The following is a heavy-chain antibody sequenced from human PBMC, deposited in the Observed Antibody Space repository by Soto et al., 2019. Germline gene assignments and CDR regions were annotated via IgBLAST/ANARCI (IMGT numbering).Heavy chain of an antibody. Sequence: ASVKVCCKVSGYTLTELSMHWVRQAPGKGLEWMGGFDPEDGETIYAQKFQGRVTMTEDTSTDTAYMELSSLRSEDTAVYYCANVMEAVAGPSVYFDIWGQGSLVTVSS. CDR1: GYTLTELS. V-gene: IGHV1-24*01. CDR2: FDPEDGET. D-gene: IGHD6-19*01. J-gene: IGHJ4*02. CDR3: ANVMEAVAGPSVYFDI.